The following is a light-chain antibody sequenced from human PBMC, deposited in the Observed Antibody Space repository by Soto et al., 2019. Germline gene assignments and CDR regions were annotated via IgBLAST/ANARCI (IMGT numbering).Light chain of an antibody. V-gene: IGKV3-20*01. J-gene: IGKJ4*01. CDR3: QHYGSSLS. CDR1: QSPNRIY. CDR2: GTS. Sequence: EIVLTQSPGTLSLSPGERATLSCRASQSPNRIYLAWYQLKPGQGPRLLIHGTSNRATGIPDRFTGSGSGTDFTLTISRLEPEDLAVYYCQHYGSSLSFGGGPKVEIK.